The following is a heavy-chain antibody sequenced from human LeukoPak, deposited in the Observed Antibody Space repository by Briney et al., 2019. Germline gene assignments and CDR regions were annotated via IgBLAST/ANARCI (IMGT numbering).Heavy chain of an antibody. CDR3: ARIHTVTTATDY. CDR2: IIPIFGTA. D-gene: IGHD4-17*01. J-gene: IGHJ4*02. Sequence: SVKVSCKASGGTFSSYAISWVRQAPGQGLEWMGRIIPIFGTASYAQKFQGRVTITADKSTSTAYMELSSLRSEDTAVYYCARIHTVTTATDYWGQGTLVTVSS. CDR1: GGTFSSYA. V-gene: IGHV1-69*06.